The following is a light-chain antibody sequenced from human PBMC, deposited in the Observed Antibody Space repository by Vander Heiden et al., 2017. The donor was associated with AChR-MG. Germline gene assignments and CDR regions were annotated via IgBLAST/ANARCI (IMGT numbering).Light chain of an antibody. V-gene: IGKV1-39*01. CDR2: AAS. J-gene: IGKJ2*01. Sequence: DIQMTQSPSSLSASVGDRVTITCRASQSISSYLNWYQQKPGKAPKLLIYAASSLQSGVPSRFSGSGSGTDFTLTISCLQPEDFATYYCQQSDSTLYTFAQGTKLEIK. CDR3: QQSDSTLYT. CDR1: QSISSY.